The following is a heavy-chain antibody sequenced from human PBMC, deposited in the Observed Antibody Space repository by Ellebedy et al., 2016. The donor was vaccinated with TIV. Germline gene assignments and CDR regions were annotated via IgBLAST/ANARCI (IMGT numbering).Heavy chain of an antibody. CDR2: ISSSSSYI. Sequence: GGSLRLSCAASGFNLIDYYMTWVRQAPGKGLEWVSYISSSSSYIYYADSVKGRFTISRDNAKNSLYLQMNSLRAEDTAVYYCARDYLLRGGYGKREYNWFDPWGQGTLVTVSS. J-gene: IGHJ5*02. V-gene: IGHV3-11*06. CDR3: ARDYLLRGGYGKREYNWFDP. D-gene: IGHD5-12*01. CDR1: GFNLIDYY.